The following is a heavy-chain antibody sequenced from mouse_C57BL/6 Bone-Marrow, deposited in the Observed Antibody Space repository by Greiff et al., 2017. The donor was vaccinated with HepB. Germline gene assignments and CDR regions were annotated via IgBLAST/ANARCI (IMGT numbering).Heavy chain of an antibody. CDR2: IWGVGST. J-gene: IGHJ3*01. V-gene: IGHV2-6*01. D-gene: IGHD2-5*01. CDR3: ASSPYSNSLFAY. Sequence: VKVEESGPGLVAPSQSLSITCTVSGFSLTSYGVDWVRQSPGKGLEWLGVIWGVGSTNYNSALKSRLSISKDNSKSQVFLKMNSLQTDDTAMYYCASSPYSNSLFAYWGQGTLVTVSA. CDR1: GFSLTSYG.